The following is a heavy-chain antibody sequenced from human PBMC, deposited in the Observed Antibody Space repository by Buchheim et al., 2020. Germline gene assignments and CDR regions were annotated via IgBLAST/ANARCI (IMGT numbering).Heavy chain of an antibody. J-gene: IGHJ4*02. Sequence: QVQLQESGPGLVKPSQTLSLTCTVSGGSISSGVYYWSWIRQHPGKGLEWIGYIYYSGSTYYNQSLKSRVTISVATSKKQFVLKLSSVTAADTAVYYCARWVRSGYPWAAFDFWGQGTL. V-gene: IGHV4-31*03. CDR2: IYYSGST. CDR3: ARWVRSGYPWAAFDF. CDR1: GGSISSGVYY. D-gene: IGHD5-18*01.